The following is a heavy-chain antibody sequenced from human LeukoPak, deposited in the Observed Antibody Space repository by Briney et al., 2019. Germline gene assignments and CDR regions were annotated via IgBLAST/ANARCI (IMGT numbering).Heavy chain of an antibody. CDR2: INHSGST. J-gene: IGHJ4*02. D-gene: IGHD5-24*01. CDR3: ARGPSRDGYNDY. Sequence: SETLSLTCAVYGGSFSGYYWSWIRQPPGKGLEWIGEINHSGSTNYNPSLKSRVTISVDTSKNQFSLKLSSVTAADTAVYYCARGPSRDGYNDYWGQGTLVTVSS. V-gene: IGHV4-34*01. CDR1: GGSFSGYY.